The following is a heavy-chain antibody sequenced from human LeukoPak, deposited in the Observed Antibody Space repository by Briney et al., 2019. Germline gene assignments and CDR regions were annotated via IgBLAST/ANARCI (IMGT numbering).Heavy chain of an antibody. J-gene: IGHJ4*02. CDR2: INWNGGST. CDR1: GFTFDDYG. Sequence: GGALVLSCAASGFTFDDYGMSWVRQAPGKGLEWVSGINWNGGSTCYADSVKGRFTISRDNAKNSLYLQMNSLRAEDTALYYCARDLTPWSSYGSFDYWGQGTLVTVSS. V-gene: IGHV3-20*04. D-gene: IGHD5-18*01. CDR3: ARDLTPWSSYGSFDY.